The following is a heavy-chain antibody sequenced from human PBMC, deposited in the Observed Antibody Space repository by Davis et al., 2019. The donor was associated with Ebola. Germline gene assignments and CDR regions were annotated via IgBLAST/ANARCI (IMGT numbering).Heavy chain of an antibody. CDR3: ATPQTTVVTGWFDP. CDR2: IKQDGSEK. J-gene: IGHJ5*02. Sequence: GESLKISCAAPGFTFSSYWMTWVRQAPGKGLEWVANIKQDGSEKYYVDSVKGRFTISRDNAKNSLYLQMNSLRAEDTAVYYCATPQTTVVTGWFDPWGQGTLVTVSS. V-gene: IGHV3-7*01. D-gene: IGHD4-23*01. CDR1: GFTFSSYW.